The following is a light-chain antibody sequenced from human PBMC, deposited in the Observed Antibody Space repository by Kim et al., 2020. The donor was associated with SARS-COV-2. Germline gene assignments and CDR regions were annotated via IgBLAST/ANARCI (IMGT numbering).Light chain of an antibody. J-gene: IGKJ4*01. CDR1: QSVSSY. CDR2: DAS. CDR3: QQRSNWPPSLT. Sequence: PGERATLSCRASQSVSSYLAWYQQKPGQAPRLLIYDASNRATGIPARFSGSGSGTDFTLTISSLEPEDFAVYYCQQRSNWPPSLTFGGGTKVDIK. V-gene: IGKV3-11*01.